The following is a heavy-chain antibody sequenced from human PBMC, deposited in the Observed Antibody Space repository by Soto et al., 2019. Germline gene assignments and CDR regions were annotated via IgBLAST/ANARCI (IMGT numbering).Heavy chain of an antibody. CDR2: INHSGST. D-gene: IGHD2-15*01. CDR3: ARGRYCSGGSCVPFDY. CDR1: GGSFSGYY. Sequence: PSETLSLTCAVYGGSFSGYYWSWIRQPPGKGLEWIGEINHSGSTNYNPSLKSRVTISVDTSKNQFSLKLSSVTAADTAVYYCARGRYCSGGSCVPFDYWGQGTLVTVS. J-gene: IGHJ4*02. V-gene: IGHV4-34*01.